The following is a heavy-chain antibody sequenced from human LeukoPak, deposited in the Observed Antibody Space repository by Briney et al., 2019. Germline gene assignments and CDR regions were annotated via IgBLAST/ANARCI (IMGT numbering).Heavy chain of an antibody. V-gene: IGHV3-74*01. Sequence: SGGSLRLSCAASGFTFSSYWMHWVRQAPGKGLVWVSRINSDGSSTSYADSVKGRFTISRDDAKNTLYLQMNSLRAEDTAVYYCASLVGDYYDSSGYPLDYWGQGTLVTVSS. CDR2: INSDGSST. CDR1: GFTFSSYW. CDR3: ASLVGDYYDSSGYPLDY. J-gene: IGHJ4*02. D-gene: IGHD3-22*01.